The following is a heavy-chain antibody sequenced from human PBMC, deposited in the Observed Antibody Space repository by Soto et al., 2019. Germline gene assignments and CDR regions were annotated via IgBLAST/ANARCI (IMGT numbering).Heavy chain of an antibody. CDR1: GGSISSYY. J-gene: IGHJ4*02. V-gene: IGHV4-59*01. Sequence: SETLSHTCTVSGGSISSYYWSWIRQPPGKGLEWIGYIYYSGSTNYNPSLKSRVTISVDTSKNQFSLKLSSVTAADTAVYYCARRALTTYFDYWGQGTLVTGSS. CDR3: ARRALTTYFDY. CDR2: IYYSGST.